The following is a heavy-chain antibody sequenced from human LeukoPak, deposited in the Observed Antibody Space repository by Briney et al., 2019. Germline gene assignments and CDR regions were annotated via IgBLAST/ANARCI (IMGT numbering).Heavy chain of an antibody. CDR2: IWYDGSNK. D-gene: IGHD3-22*01. Sequence: PGRSLRLSCAASGFTFSSYGMHWVRQAPGKGLEWVAVIWYDGSNKYYADSVKGRFTISRDNSKNTLYLQMNSLRAEDTAVYYCTTNYDSSGYYYYFDYWGQGTLVTVSS. J-gene: IGHJ4*02. V-gene: IGHV3-33*01. CDR1: GFTFSSYG. CDR3: TTNYDSSGYYYYFDY.